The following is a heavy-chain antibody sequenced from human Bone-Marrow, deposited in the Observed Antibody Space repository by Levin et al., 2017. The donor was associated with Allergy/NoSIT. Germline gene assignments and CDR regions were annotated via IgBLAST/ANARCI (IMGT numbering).Heavy chain of an antibody. Sequence: SGPTLVKPTQTLTLTCTFSGFSLSTYAVGVGWIRQPPGKALEWLALIYWDDDKRYSPSLKSRLTITKDTSKNQVVLTMTNMDPVDTATYYCAHTYHDFWSGYFFSDYWGQGTLVTVSS. V-gene: IGHV2-5*02. CDR1: GFSLSTYAVG. D-gene: IGHD3-3*01. CDR2: IYWDDDK. CDR3: AHTYHDFWSGYFFSDY. J-gene: IGHJ4*02.